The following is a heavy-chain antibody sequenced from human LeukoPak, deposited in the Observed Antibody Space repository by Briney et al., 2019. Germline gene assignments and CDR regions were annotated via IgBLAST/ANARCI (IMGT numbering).Heavy chain of an antibody. J-gene: IGHJ5*02. CDR3: ARGRARDGWFDP. CDR2: IYCSDST. V-gene: IGHV4-39*07. Sequence: PSETLSLTCTVSGDSNSSISYYWAWIPQPPGKGLEWIQSIYCSDSTYYNPSLKGRVTISVDTSKKQLSLKLSSVTAADTAVYYCARGRARDGWFDPWGQGTLVTVSS. D-gene: IGHD6-13*01. CDR1: GDSNSSISYY.